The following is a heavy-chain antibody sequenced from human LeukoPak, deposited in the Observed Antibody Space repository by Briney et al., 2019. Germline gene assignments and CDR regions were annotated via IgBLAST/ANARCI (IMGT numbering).Heavy chain of an antibody. V-gene: IGHV4-4*07. CDR1: GGSITGYY. Sequence: SETLPLTCTVSGGSITGYYSSWIRQPAGQGLEWIGRIYSSGSSQYNPSLKSPVTISLDRSKNQFSLRLSSVTAADTAVYYCARGSYGHFDYWGQGTLVTVSS. J-gene: IGHJ4*02. D-gene: IGHD5-18*01. CDR3: ARGSYGHFDY. CDR2: IYSSGSS.